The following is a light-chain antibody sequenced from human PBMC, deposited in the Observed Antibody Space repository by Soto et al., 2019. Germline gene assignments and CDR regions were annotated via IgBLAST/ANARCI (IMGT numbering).Light chain of an antibody. CDR1: SGHSSYA. J-gene: IGLJ1*01. CDR2: LNSDGSH. Sequence: QSVLTQSPSASXXLGASVKVTCTLSSGHSSYAIAWHQQQPEKGPRYLMKLNSDGSHNKGDGIPDRFSGSSSGAERYLTISSLQSEDEADYYCQTWGTGIQVFGTGTKLTVL. V-gene: IGLV4-69*01. CDR3: QTWGTGIQV.